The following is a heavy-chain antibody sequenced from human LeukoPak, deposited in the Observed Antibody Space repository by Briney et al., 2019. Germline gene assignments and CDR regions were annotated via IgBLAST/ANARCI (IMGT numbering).Heavy chain of an antibody. CDR2: IYYSGST. Sequence: SETLSLTCTVSGDSISSSSYYWGWIRQPPGKGLEWIGSIYYSGSTYYNPSLKSRVTISVDTSKNQFSLKLSSVTAADTAVYYCARYGLAAFDIWGQGTMVTVSS. CDR1: GDSISSSSYY. D-gene: IGHD4-17*01. V-gene: IGHV4-39*01. CDR3: ARYGLAAFDI. J-gene: IGHJ3*02.